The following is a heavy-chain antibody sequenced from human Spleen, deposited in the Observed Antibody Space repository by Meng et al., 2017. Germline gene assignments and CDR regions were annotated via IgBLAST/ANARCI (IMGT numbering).Heavy chain of an antibody. D-gene: IGHD6-25*01. J-gene: IGHJ4*02. Sequence: VQFGAEMKQLWAPLRLCWMPSGYNSTAYCVHLVRRAPGQGLEWMGRINPKRGDTHYAQKFQARVTMTGDTSISTAYMELSGLRSDDTAMYYCARDEDISAAGKLFGDYWGQGTLVTVSS. CDR2: INPKRGDT. CDR3: ARDEDISAAGKLFGDY. CDR1: GYNSTAYC. V-gene: IGHV1-2*06.